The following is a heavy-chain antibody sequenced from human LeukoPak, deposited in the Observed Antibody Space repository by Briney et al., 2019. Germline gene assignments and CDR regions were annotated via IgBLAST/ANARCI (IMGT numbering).Heavy chain of an antibody. J-gene: IGHJ4*02. V-gene: IGHV1-2*04. CDR2: INPNSGGT. Sequence: ASVKVSCKASGYTFTGYYMHWVRQAPGQGLEWMGWINPNSGGTNYAQKFQGWVTMTRDTSISTAYMELSRLRSDDTAVYYCARDRGYNWNDVAFDCWGQGTLVTVSS. CDR3: ARDRGYNWNDVAFDC. D-gene: IGHD1-20*01. CDR1: GYTFTGYY.